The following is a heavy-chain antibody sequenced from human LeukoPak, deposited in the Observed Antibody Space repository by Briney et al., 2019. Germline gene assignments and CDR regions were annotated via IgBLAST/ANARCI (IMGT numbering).Heavy chain of an antibody. V-gene: IGHV3-53*01. CDR1: GFTLSSNY. CDR3: ARGVGYVPEYNWFDP. Sequence: GGSLRPSCAASGFTLSSNYMSWVRPAPGNGLEWVSVTYSSGSTYNPDSVKGRFTISRDNTKNKLYRQMNGLRAEDTAVYYCARGVGYVPEYNWFDPWGQGTLVTVSS. D-gene: IGHD2-15*01. J-gene: IGHJ5*02. CDR2: TYSSGST.